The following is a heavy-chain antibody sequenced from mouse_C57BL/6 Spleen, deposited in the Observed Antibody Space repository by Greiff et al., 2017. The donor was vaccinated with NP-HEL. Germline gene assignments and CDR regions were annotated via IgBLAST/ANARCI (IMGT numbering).Heavy chain of an antibody. CDR3: ARRETGTYAMDY. CDR2: IDPSDSYT. Sequence: QVQLQQPGAELVMPGASVKLSCKASGYTFTSYWMHWVKQRPGQGLEWIGEIDPSDSYTNYNQKFKGKSTLTVDKSSSTAYMQLSSLTSEDSAVYYCARRETGTYAMDYWGQGTSVTVSS. D-gene: IGHD4-1*01. CDR1: GYTFTSYW. J-gene: IGHJ4*01. V-gene: IGHV1-69*01.